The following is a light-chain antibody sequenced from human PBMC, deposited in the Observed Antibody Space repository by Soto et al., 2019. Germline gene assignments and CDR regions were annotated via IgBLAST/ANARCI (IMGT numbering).Light chain of an antibody. CDR2: GAS. CDR3: HQHNGWPQT. CDR1: QNVSSN. V-gene: IGKV3-15*01. Sequence: EIVLTQSPGTLSVSPGERATLSCRASQNVSSNLAWYQQRPGQAPRLLIHGASTRVTATPGRFSGSGSGTEFTLTISSLQSEDSAVYYCHQHNGWPQTFGQGTKVEVK. J-gene: IGKJ1*01.